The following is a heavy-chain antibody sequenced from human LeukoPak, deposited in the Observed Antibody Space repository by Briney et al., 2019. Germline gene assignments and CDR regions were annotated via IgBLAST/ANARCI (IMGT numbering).Heavy chain of an antibody. J-gene: IGHJ4*02. CDR1: GYTFTSYD. Sequence: ASVKVSCKASGYTFTSYDINWVRQATGQGLEWMGWMNPNSGNTGYAQKFQGRVTMTRDTSTSTVYMELSSLRSDDTAVYYCARTAARRFDYWGQGTLVTVSS. CDR3: ARTAARRFDY. CDR2: MNPNSGNT. V-gene: IGHV1-8*01. D-gene: IGHD6-6*01.